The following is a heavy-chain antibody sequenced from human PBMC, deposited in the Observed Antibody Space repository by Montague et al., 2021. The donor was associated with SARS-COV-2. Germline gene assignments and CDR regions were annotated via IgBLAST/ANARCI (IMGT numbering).Heavy chain of an antibody. V-gene: IGHV4-39*01. CDR2: IYYSGTT. J-gene: IGHJ3*02. CDR3: ARPLVRGVPKAFDI. CDR1: GGSITRNYY. Sequence: SETLSLTCTVSGGSITRNYYWGWIRQPPGKGLEWVGNIYYSGTTFINPSLESRVTISVDASKNQFSLNLTSVTAADTAVYYCARPLVRGVPKAFDIRGQGALDIVSS. D-gene: IGHD3-10*01.